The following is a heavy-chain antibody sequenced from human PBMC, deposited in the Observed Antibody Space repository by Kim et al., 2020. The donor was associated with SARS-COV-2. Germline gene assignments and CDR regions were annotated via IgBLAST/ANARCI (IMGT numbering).Heavy chain of an antibody. Sequence: GGSLRLSCAASGFTFSSYAMSWVRQAPGKGLEWVSAISGSGGSTYYADSVKGRFTISRDNSKNTLYLQMNSLRAEDTAVYYCAKSQTPEGIAAAGRIDYWGQGTLVTFSS. CDR2: ISGSGGST. D-gene: IGHD6-13*01. CDR1: GFTFSSYA. CDR3: AKSQTPEGIAAAGRIDY. V-gene: IGHV3-23*01. J-gene: IGHJ4*02.